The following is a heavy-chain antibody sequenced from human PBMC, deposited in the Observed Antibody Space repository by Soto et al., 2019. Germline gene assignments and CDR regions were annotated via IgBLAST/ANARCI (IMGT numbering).Heavy chain of an antibody. Sequence: VGSLRLSCAASGFNFDGYAMHWVRHAPGKGLEWVAGIRFDRSNENYADSAKGRFTIPRDNSKNMLYLQMNSLSVEDTAVYYCARDGVGARVFSGYFDYWGQGALVTVSS. D-gene: IGHD1-26*01. V-gene: IGHV3-33*08. CDR3: ARDGVGARVFSGYFDY. CDR1: GFNFDGYA. J-gene: IGHJ4*02. CDR2: IRFDRSNE.